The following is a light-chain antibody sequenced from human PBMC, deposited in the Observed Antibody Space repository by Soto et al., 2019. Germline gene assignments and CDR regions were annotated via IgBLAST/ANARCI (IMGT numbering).Light chain of an antibody. CDR2: EVS. CDR3: SSYTSSSTLDRV. CDR1: SSDVGGYNY. Sequence: QSALTQPASVSGSPGQSIPISCTGTSSDVGGYNYVSWYQQHPGKAPKLMIYEVSNRPSGVFNRFSGSKSGNTASLTISGLQSEDEADYYCSSYTSSSTLDRVFGGGTTLTVL. V-gene: IGLV2-14*01. J-gene: IGLJ3*02.